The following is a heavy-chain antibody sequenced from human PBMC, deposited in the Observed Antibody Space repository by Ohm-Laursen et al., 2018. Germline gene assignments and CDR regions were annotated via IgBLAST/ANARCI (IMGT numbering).Heavy chain of an antibody. CDR1: GFTFSRYG. Sequence: SLRLSCAAFGFTFSRYGMHWARQAPGKGLEWVAIIYYDGLNKYYADSVKGRFTISRDNSNNTLYLQMDSLRAEDTAVYYCARSHVHDFGDYLDFWGQGTLVTVSS. CDR2: IYYDGLNK. V-gene: IGHV3-33*01. J-gene: IGHJ4*02. CDR3: ARSHVHDFGDYLDF. D-gene: IGHD4-17*01.